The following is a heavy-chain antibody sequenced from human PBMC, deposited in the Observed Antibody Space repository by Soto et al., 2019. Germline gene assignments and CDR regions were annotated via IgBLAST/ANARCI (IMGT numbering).Heavy chain of an antibody. V-gene: IGHV4-39*01. D-gene: IGHD3-9*01. CDR3: ARRAHYDILTGYYTDY. CDR1: GGSISSSSYY. CDR2: IYYSGST. J-gene: IGHJ4*02. Sequence: SETLSLTCTVSGGSISSSSYYWGWIRQPPGKGLEWIGSIYYSGSTYYNPSLKSRVTISVDTSKNQFSLKLSSVTAADTAVYYCARRAHYDILTGYYTDYWGQGTLVTVSS.